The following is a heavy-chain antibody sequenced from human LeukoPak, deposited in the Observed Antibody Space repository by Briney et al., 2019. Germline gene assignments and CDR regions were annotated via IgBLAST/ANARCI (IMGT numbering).Heavy chain of an antibody. J-gene: IGHJ4*02. CDR2: INHSGST. Sequence: KPSETLSLTCAVYGGSFSGYYWSWIRQPPGKGLEWIGEINHSGSTNYNPSLKSRVTISVDTSKNQFSLKLSSVTAADTAVYYCARGVSIYYGSGRFDYWGQGTLVTVSS. CDR3: ARGVSIYYGSGRFDY. V-gene: IGHV4-34*01. D-gene: IGHD3-10*01. CDR1: GGSFSGYY.